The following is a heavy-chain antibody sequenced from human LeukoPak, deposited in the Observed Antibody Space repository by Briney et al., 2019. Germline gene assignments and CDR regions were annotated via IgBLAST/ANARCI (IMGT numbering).Heavy chain of an antibody. CDR1: GYTLTELS. J-gene: IGHJ3*02. CDR3: ATPHDYGSESRLPHDAFDI. D-gene: IGHD3-10*01. CDR2: FDPEDGET. Sequence: ASVKVSCKVSGYTLTELSMHWVRQAPGKGLEWMGGFDPEDGETIYAQKFQGRVTMTEDTSTDTAYMELSSLRSEDTAVYYCATPHDYGSESRLPHDAFDIWGQGTMVTVSS. V-gene: IGHV1-24*01.